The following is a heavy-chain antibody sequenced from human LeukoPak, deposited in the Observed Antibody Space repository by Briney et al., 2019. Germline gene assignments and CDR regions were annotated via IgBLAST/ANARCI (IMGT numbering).Heavy chain of an antibody. CDR1: GGSISSGGYY. D-gene: IGHD6-13*01. V-gene: IGHV4-31*03. Sequence: KASQTLSLTCTVSGGSISSGGYYWSWIRQHPGKGLEWIGYIYYSGSTYYNPSLKSRVTTSVGTSKNQFSLKLSSVTAADTAVYYCARVGGSWYLREDYFDYWGQGTLVTVSS. CDR3: ARVGGSWYLREDYFDY. CDR2: IYYSGST. J-gene: IGHJ4*02.